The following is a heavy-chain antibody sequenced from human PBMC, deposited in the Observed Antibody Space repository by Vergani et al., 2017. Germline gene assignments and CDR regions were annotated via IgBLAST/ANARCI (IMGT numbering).Heavy chain of an antibody. CDR1: GFTFSSYA. V-gene: IGHV3-30-3*01. CDR2: ISYDGSNK. J-gene: IGHJ3*02. CDR3: ARVPDGAFDI. Sequence: QVQLVESGGGVVQPGRSLRLSCAASGFTFSSYAMHWVRQAPGKGLEWVAIISYDGSNKYYADSVKGRFTISRDNSKNTLYLQMNSLRAEDTAVYYCARVPDGAFDIWGQGTMVTVSS. D-gene: IGHD5-24*01.